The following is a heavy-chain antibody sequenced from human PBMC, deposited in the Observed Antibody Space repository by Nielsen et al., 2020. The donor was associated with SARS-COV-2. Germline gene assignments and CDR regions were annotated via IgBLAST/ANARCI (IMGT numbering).Heavy chain of an antibody. CDR3: AKEDCSSTSCLPYYYYGMDV. CDR1: GFTFSSYG. J-gene: IGHJ6*02. V-gene: IGHV3-30*18. Sequence: GGSLRLSCAASGFTFSSYGMHWVRQAPGKGLEWVAVISYDGSNKYYADSVKGRFTISRDNSKNTLYLQINSLRAEDTAVYYCAKEDCSSTSCLPYYYYGMDVWGQGTTVTVSS. D-gene: IGHD2-2*01. CDR2: ISYDGSNK.